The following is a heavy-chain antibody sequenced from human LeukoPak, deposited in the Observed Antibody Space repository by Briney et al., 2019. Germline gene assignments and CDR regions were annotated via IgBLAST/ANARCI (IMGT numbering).Heavy chain of an antibody. D-gene: IGHD1-26*01. CDR3: ARGLGETTGALDY. CDR1: GFTFSDHY. Sequence: PGGSLRLSCAASGFTFSDHYMDWVRQAPGKGLEWVGRIRNKPSSYTTEYAASVKGRFTISRDDSKSSLFLQMNSLKAEDTAVYYCARGLGETTGALDYWGQGTLVTVSS. V-gene: IGHV3-72*01. J-gene: IGHJ4*02. CDR2: IRNKPSSYTT.